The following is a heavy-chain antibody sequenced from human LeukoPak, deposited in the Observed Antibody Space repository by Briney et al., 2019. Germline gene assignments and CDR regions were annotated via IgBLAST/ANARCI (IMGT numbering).Heavy chain of an antibody. CDR2: INPNSGGT. Sequence: ASVKVSCKASGYTFTGYDMHWVRQAPGQGLEWMGWINPNSGGTNYAQKFQGRVTMTRDTSISTAYMELSRLRSDDTAVHYCARDLFYCSSTSCRSRWFDPWGQGTLVTVSS. CDR3: ARDLFYCSSTSCRSRWFDP. CDR1: GYTFTGYD. V-gene: IGHV1-2*02. J-gene: IGHJ5*02. D-gene: IGHD2-2*01.